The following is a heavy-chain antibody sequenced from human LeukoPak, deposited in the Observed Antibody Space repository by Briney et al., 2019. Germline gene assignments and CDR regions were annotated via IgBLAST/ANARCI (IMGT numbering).Heavy chain of an antibody. V-gene: IGHV3-13*01. Sequence: PGGSLRLSCAASGFTFSAYDMRWVRQGTGKGLEWVSTIGTAGDTYFPGSVKGRFTISRENAKKSFYLQMNSLRAEDTAVYYCARGDTTGWHSYYGMDVWGQGTTVTVSS. CDR2: IGTAGDT. J-gene: IGHJ6*02. D-gene: IGHD3-9*01. CDR3: ARGDTTGWHSYYGMDV. CDR1: GFTFSAYD.